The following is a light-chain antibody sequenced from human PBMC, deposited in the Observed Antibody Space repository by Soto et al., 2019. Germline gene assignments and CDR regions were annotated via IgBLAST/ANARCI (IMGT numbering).Light chain of an antibody. CDR3: QHYGSPSRT. CDR2: VAS. Sequence: EIVLTQSPGTLSLSPGERATLSCRASQSVSSYLAWYQQKPGQAPRLLIYVASSRATGIPDRFSGSGSGTDFTLTISRLEPEDFAVYYCQHYGSPSRTFGQGTKVEIK. J-gene: IGKJ1*01. CDR1: QSVSSY. V-gene: IGKV3-20*01.